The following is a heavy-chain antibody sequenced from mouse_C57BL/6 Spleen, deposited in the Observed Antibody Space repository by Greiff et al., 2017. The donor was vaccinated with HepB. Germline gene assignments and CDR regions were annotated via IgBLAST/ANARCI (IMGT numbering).Heavy chain of an antibody. CDR2: ISYDGSN. Sequence: VQLQQSGPGLVKPSQSLSLTCSVTGYSITSGYYWNWIRQFPGNKLEWMGYISYDGSNNYNPSLKNRISITRDTSKNQFFLKLNSVTTEDTATYYCARGDYYDYSYYFDYWGQGTTLTVSS. V-gene: IGHV3-6*01. CDR3: ARGDYYDYSYYFDY. D-gene: IGHD2-4*01. J-gene: IGHJ2*01. CDR1: GYSITSGYY.